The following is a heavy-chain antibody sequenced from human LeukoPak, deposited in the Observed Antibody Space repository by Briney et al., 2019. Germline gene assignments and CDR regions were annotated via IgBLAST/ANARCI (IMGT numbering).Heavy chain of an antibody. CDR2: IYPGDSDT. D-gene: IGHD6-25*01. Sequence: GESLKISCKGSGYSFTSYWIGWVRQMPGKGLEWMGIIYPGDSDTRYSPSFQGQVTISADKSISTAYLQWSSLKASDTAMYYCARHRGDKRLRGYYYYYYMDVWGKGTTVTVSS. CDR3: ARHRGDKRLRGYYYYYYMDV. V-gene: IGHV5-51*01. CDR1: GYSFTSYW. J-gene: IGHJ6*03.